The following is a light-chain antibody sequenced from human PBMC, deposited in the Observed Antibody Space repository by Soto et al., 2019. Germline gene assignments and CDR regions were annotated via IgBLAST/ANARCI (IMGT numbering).Light chain of an antibody. V-gene: IGKV1-5*01. CDR2: DAS. J-gene: IGKJ1*01. CDR1: QSITSW. Sequence: DIQVTQSPATLSSCFGDIVTIACRASQSITSWLAWYQQKPGKAPKLLIYDASSLQSGVPSRFSGSGSGTEFTLTISSLQPDDFATYYCQQYISFWTFGQGTKVDI. CDR3: QQYISFWT.